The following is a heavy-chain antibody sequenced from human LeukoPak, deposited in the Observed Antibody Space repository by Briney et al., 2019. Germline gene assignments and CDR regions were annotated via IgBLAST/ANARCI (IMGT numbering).Heavy chain of an antibody. D-gene: IGHD6-13*01. Sequence: SETLSLTCTVSGGSISSSSSYWGWIRQPPGKGLEWIGSIYYSGSTYYNPSLKSRVTISVDTSKNQFSLKLSSVTAADTAVYYCARQVQDSSSWYFFDYWGQGTLVTVSS. V-gene: IGHV4-39*01. CDR3: ARQVQDSSSWYFFDY. CDR1: GGSISSSSSY. CDR2: IYYSGST. J-gene: IGHJ4*02.